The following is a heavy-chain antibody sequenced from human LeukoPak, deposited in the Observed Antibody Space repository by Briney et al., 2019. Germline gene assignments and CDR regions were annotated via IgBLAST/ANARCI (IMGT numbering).Heavy chain of an antibody. CDR3: ARRKGLCYDFWSGYQGRSGAFDI. CDR2: INHSGST. V-gene: IGHV4-34*01. J-gene: IGHJ3*02. CDR1: GGSFSGYY. Sequence: PSETLSLTCAVYGGSFSGYYWSWIRQPPGKGLERIGEINHSGSTNYNPSLKSRVTISVDTSKNQFSLKLSSVTAADTAVYYCARRKGLCYDFWSGYQGRSGAFDIWGQGTMVTVSS. D-gene: IGHD3-3*01.